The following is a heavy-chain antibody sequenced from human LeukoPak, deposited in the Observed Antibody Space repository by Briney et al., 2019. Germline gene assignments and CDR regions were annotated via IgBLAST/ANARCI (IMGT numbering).Heavy chain of an antibody. CDR3: ARAAAYYDSSGYPY. CDR1: GGSISRSGYY. D-gene: IGHD3-22*01. CDR2: IFYSGNT. V-gene: IGHV4-30-4*08. Sequence: PSQTLSLTCTVSGGSISRSGYYWSWIRQHPGKGLKWIGYIFYSGNTYYNPSLKSRVPISVDTSKNRFSLKLSSVTAADTAVYYCARAAAYYDSSGYPYWGQGTLVTVSS. J-gene: IGHJ4*02.